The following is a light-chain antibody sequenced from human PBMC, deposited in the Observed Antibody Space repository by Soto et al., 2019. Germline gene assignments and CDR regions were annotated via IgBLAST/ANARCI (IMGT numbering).Light chain of an antibody. Sequence: DIQMTQSPSSLSACVGDRVAITCRSSQSISDYLSWFQHKPGEAPKLLIYTASSLQGGVPLRFSGSGSRTDFSLTIRGLQPEDSATYYCQQTYNFPRTFGQGTRVDIK. CDR3: QQTYNFPRT. V-gene: IGKV1-39*01. CDR2: TAS. J-gene: IGKJ1*01. CDR1: QSISDY.